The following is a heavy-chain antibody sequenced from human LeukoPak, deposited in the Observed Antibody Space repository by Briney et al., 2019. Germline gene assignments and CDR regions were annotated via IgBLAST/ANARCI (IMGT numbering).Heavy chain of an antibody. CDR3: ARGYYDSSGSSRY. D-gene: IGHD3-22*01. CDR1: GYTFTGYY. J-gene: IGHJ4*02. Sequence: ASVKVSCKASGYTFTGYYMHWVRQAPGQGLEWMGWINPNSGGTNYAQKFQGRVTMTGDTSISTAYMELSRLRSDDTAVYYCARGYYDSSGSSRYWGQGTLVTVSS. V-gene: IGHV1-2*02. CDR2: INPNSGGT.